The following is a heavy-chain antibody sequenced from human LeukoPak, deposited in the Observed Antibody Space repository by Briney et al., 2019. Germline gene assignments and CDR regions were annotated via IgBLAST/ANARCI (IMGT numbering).Heavy chain of an antibody. D-gene: IGHD6-13*01. J-gene: IGHJ6*02. V-gene: IGHV3-21*01. CDR1: GFTFSSYS. Sequence: GGSLRLSCAASGFTFSSYSMNWVRQAPGMGLEWVSSISSSSSYIYYADSVKGRFTISRDNAKNSLYLQMNSLRAEDTAVYYCARAEEGWIAAAGDYYYYGMDVWGQGTTVTVSS. CDR3: ARAEEGWIAAAGDYYYYGMDV. CDR2: ISSSSSYI.